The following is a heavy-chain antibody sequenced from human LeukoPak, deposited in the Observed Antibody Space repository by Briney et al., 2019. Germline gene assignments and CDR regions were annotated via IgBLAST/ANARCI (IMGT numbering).Heavy chain of an antibody. V-gene: IGHV3-30*04. J-gene: IGHJ4*02. CDR1: GFTFSSYA. CDR3: ARAPKITMVRGVIFYYFDY. D-gene: IGHD3-10*01. CDR2: ISYDGSNK. Sequence: GGSLRLSCAASGFTFSSYAMHWVRQAPGKGLEWVAVISYDGSNKYYADSVKGRFTISRDNSKNTLYLQMNSLRAEDTAVYYCARAPKITMVRGVIFYYFDYWGQETLVTVSS.